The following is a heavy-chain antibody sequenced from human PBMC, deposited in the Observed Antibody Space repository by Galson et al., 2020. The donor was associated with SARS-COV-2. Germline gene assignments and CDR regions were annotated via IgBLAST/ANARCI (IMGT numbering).Heavy chain of an antibody. V-gene: IGHV3-30*03. D-gene: IGHD2-2*01. J-gene: IGHJ4*02. Sequence: YAASVKGRFTVSRDNSKNTLYLQMNSLRPEDTAVYYCARDYSYAVDHWGRGTLVIVSS. CDR3: ARDYSYAVDH.